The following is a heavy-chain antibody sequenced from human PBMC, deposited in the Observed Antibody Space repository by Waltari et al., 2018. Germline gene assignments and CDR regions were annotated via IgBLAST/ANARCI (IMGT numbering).Heavy chain of an antibody. D-gene: IGHD3-10*01. CDR2: VDPEDSET. J-gene: IGHJ4*02. CDR1: GYTFTDYY. CDR3: ATDREDGSGSYRPYYFDY. Sequence: EVQLVQSGAEVKKPGATVKISCKVSGYTFTDYYMHWVQQAPGKGLEWMGLVDPEDSETIYAGKLHGRVTTTADTSTDTAYMERSRLRSEDTAVYYCATDREDGSGSYRPYYFDYWGQGTLVTVSS. V-gene: IGHV1-69-2*01.